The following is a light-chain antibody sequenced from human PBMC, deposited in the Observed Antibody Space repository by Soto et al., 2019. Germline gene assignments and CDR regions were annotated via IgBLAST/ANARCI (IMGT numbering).Light chain of an antibody. CDR1: SSDVGGYNY. V-gene: IGLV2-14*01. Sequence: QSALTQPASVSGSPGQSITISCTGTSSDVGGYNYVSWYQQHPGKAPKLMIYDVSNRPSGVSNRFSGSKSGNTASLTISGLQAEDEAAYYCSSYTSRSTLMVFGGGTKLTVL. J-gene: IGLJ2*01. CDR3: SSYTSRSTLMV. CDR2: DVS.